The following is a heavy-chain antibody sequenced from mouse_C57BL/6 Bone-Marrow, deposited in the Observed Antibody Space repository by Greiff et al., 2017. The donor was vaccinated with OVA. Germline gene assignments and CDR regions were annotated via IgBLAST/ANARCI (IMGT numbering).Heavy chain of an antibody. Sequence: VQGVESGAELVRPGASVKLSCKASGYTFTDYYINWVKQRPGQGLEWIARIYPGSGNTYYNEKFKGKATLTAEKSSSTAYMQLSSLTSEDSAVYFCAKDSRYWGQGTTLTVSS. D-gene: IGHD1-1*01. CDR1: GYTFTDYY. V-gene: IGHV1-76*01. CDR3: AKDSRY. J-gene: IGHJ2*01. CDR2: IYPGSGNT.